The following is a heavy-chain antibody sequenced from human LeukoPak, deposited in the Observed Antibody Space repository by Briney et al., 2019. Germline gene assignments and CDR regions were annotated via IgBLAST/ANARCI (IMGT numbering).Heavy chain of an antibody. V-gene: IGHV1-18*01. J-gene: IGHJ4*02. CDR1: GYTFTSYG. CDR2: ISAYNGNT. D-gene: IGHD1-14*01. Sequence: ASVKVSCKASGYTFTSYGISWVRQAPGQGLEWMGWISAYNGNTKYAQRLQGRVTMTTDTSTTTAYVELRSLRSDDTAVYYCARDLPRYHWGQGTLVTVS. CDR3: ARDLPRYH.